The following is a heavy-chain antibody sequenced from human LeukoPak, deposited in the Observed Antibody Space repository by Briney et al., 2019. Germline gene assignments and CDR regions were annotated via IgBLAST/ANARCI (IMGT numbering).Heavy chain of an antibody. D-gene: IGHD2-2*01. V-gene: IGHV1-69*13. J-gene: IGHJ4*02. CDR3: AAPTGYCGSTSCYAFDY. Sequence: SVKVSCKASGGTFSSYAISWVRQAPGQGLEWMGGIIPIFGTANYAQKFQGRVAITADESTSTAYMELSSLRSEDTAVYYCAAPTGYCGSTSCYAFDYWGQGTLVTVSS. CDR2: IIPIFGTA. CDR1: GGTFSSYA.